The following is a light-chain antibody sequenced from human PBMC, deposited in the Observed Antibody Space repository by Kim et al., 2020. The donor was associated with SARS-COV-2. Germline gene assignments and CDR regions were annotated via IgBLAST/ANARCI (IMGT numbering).Light chain of an antibody. J-gene: IGKJ1*01. CDR1: QTIGSY. CDR2: DAS. V-gene: IGKV1-39*01. CDR3: QQTDSIPRT. Sequence: ASVGDRVTSTCRASQTIGSYLSWYQQKPGQAPKLLIYDASTLHSGVPSRFSGSRSGTDFTLTISSLRPEDFATYYCQQTDSIPRTFGQGTKVDIK.